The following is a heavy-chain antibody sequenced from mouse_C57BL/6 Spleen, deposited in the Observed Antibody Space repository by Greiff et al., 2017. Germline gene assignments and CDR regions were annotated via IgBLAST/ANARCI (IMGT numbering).Heavy chain of an antibody. Sequence: DVKLVESGGGLVKPGGSLKLSCAASGFTFSSYAMSWVRQTPEKRLEWVATISDGGSYTYYPDNVKGRFTISRDNAKNNLYLQMSHLKSEDTAMYYCAREGRSYYFDYWGQGTTLTVSS. CDR1: GFTFSSYA. CDR2: ISDGGSYT. V-gene: IGHV5-4*01. J-gene: IGHJ2*01. CDR3: AREGRSYYFDY. D-gene: IGHD1-1*01.